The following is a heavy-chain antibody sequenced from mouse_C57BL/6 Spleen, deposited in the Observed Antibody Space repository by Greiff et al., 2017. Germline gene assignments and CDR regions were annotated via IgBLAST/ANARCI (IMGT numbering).Heavy chain of an antibody. J-gene: IGHJ2*01. CDR3: ARGGDYDGYFDY. CDR2: INPYNGGT. V-gene: IGHV1-19*01. D-gene: IGHD2-3*01. Sequence: VQLQQSGPVLVKPGASVKMSCKASGYTFTDYYMNWVKQSHGKSLEWIGVINPYNGGTSYNQKFKGKATLTVDKSSSTAYMELNSLTSEDSAVYYGARGGDYDGYFDYWGQGTTLTVSS. CDR1: GYTFTDYY.